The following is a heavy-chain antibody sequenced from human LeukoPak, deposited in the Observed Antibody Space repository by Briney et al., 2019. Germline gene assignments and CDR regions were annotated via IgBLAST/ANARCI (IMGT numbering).Heavy chain of an antibody. J-gene: IGHJ4*02. V-gene: IGHV3-9*01. CDR1: GFTFDDYA. Sequence: PGGSLRLSCAASGFTFDDYAMHWVRQAPGKGLEWVSGISWNSGSIGYADSVKGRFTISRDNAKNSLYLQMNSLRAEDTALYYCANARVYSYGFIYWGQGTLVTVSS. CDR3: ANARVYSYGFIY. D-gene: IGHD5-18*01. CDR2: ISWNSGSI.